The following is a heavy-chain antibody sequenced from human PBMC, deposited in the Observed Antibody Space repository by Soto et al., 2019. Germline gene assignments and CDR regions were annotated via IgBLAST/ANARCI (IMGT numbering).Heavy chain of an antibody. CDR1: GGSISSGGYY. D-gene: IGHD6-6*01. CDR3: ASGSSSFRPNDYYYYGMDV. V-gene: IGHV4-31*03. J-gene: IGHJ6*02. CDR2: IYYSGST. Sequence: CTVSGGSISSGGYYWSWIRQHPGKGLEWIGYIYYSGSTYYNPSLKSRVTISVDTSKNQFSLKLSSVTAADTAVYYCASGSSSFRPNDYYYYGMDVWGQGTTVTVSS.